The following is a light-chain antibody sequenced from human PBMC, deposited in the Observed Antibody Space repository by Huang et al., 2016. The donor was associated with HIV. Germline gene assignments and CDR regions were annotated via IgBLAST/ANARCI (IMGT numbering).Light chain of an antibody. CDR2: AAS. CDR3: QQANSFPRSIT. V-gene: IGKV1-12*01. Sequence: DIQMTQSPSSVSASVGDRVTITCRASQGISSWFAWYQQNPGKAPKRLIYAASTLQSGVPSRFSGSGSGTDFTLTISSLQPEDFATYYCQQANSFPRSITFGQGTRLEIK. J-gene: IGKJ5*01. CDR1: QGISSW.